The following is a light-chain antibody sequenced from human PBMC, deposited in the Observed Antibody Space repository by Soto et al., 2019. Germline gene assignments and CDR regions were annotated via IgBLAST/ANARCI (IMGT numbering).Light chain of an antibody. CDR1: SRDVGSYNL. V-gene: IGLV2-23*01. CDR3: CSYAGSNTWV. CDR2: EGS. Sequence: SALTQPASVSGSPGQSITISCTGTSRDVGSYNLVSWYQKHPGKAPKLIIYEGSKRPSGVSDRFSGSKSGNTASLTISGLQAEDESDYYCCSYAGSNTWVFGGGTQLTVL. J-gene: IGLJ3*02.